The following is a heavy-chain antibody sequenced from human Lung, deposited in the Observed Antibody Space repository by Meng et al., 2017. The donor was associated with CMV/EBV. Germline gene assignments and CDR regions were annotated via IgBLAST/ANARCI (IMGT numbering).Heavy chain of an antibody. V-gene: IGHV3-30-3*01. CDR3: ARDKGGKHAFDI. J-gene: IGHJ3*02. D-gene: IGHD1-26*01. CDR1: GFTFSSFA. CDR2: ISYDGSNQ. Sequence: GGSLRLXXAASGFTFSSFAMYWVRQAPGKGLEWVAVISYDGSNQYYADSVKGRFTISRTNYKNTLYLQMNSLRVEDTAVYYCARDKGGKHAFDIWGQGTMVTVAS.